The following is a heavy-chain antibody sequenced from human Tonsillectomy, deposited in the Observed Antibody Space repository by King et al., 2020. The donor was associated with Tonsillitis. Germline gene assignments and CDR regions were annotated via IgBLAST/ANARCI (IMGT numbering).Heavy chain of an antibody. Sequence: VQLVESGGGVVQPGRSLRLSCAASGFTFSSYGMHWVRQAPGKGLEWVAVIWYDGSNKYYADSVKGRFTISRDNSKNTLYLQMNSLRAEDTAVYYCARGPRITMVRGVITGYMDVWGKGTTVTVSS. J-gene: IGHJ6*03. D-gene: IGHD3-10*01. CDR2: IWYDGSNK. CDR3: ARGPRITMVRGVITGYMDV. V-gene: IGHV3-33*08. CDR1: GFTFSSYG.